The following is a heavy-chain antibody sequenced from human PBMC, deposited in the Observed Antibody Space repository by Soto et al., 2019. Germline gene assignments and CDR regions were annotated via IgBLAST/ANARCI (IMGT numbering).Heavy chain of an antibody. CDR3: ARTRDVRNRMDV. CDR1: GYTFTGYY. CDR2: INPNSGGT. J-gene: IGHJ6*02. V-gene: IGHV1-2*04. D-gene: IGHD3-10*01. Sequence: EASVKVSCKASGYTFTGYYMHWVRQAPGQGLEWMGWINPNSGGTNYAQKFQGWVTIARDTSISTAYMELSRLRSDDTAVYYCARTRDVRNRMDVWGQGTTATVSS.